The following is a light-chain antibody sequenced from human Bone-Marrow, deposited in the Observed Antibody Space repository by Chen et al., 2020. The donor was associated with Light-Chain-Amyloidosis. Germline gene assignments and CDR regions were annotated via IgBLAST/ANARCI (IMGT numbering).Light chain of an antibody. CDR2: RNN. Sequence: QSVLTQPPSASGTPGPRVTISCSGSSSNIGSNYVYWYQQLPGTAPKLLIYRNNQRPSGVPDRFSGSKSGTSASLAISGLRSEDEADYYCAAWDDSLSADVFGTGTKVTVL. V-gene: IGLV1-47*01. J-gene: IGLJ1*01. CDR1: SSNIGSNY. CDR3: AAWDDSLSADV.